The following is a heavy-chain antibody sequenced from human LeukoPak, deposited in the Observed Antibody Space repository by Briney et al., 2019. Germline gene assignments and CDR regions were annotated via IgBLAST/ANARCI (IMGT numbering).Heavy chain of an antibody. D-gene: IGHD6-13*01. J-gene: IGHJ4*02. CDR2: IYSSGST. CDR1: GGSFSGYY. CDR3: ARDVVAAPGTWDY. V-gene: IGHV4-4*07. Sequence: PSETLSLTCAVFGGSFSGYYWSWIRQPAGKGLEWIGRIYSSGSTNYNPSLKSRVTISLDTSKNQFSLKLSSVTAADTAVYYCARDVVAAPGTWDYWGQGTLVTVSS.